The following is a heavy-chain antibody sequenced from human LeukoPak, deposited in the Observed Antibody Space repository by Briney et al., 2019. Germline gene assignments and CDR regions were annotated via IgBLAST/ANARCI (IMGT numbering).Heavy chain of an antibody. V-gene: IGHV3-11*06. J-gene: IGHJ4*02. CDR2: ISSGSSYT. CDR3: ARARGSIPSSSFDY. CDR1: GFTFSDYY. Sequence: PGGSLRHSCAASGFTFSDYYMTWIRQAPGKGLEWVSYISSGSSYTDYADSVKGRFTISRDNAKNSLDLQMNILRAEDTALYYCARARGSIPSSSFDYWGQGALVTVSS. D-gene: IGHD6-6*01.